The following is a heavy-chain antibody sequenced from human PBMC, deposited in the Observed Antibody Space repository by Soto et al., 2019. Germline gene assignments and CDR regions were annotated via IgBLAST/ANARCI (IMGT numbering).Heavy chain of an antibody. Sequence: QVQLQQWGAGLLKPSETLSLTCAVYGGSFSGYYWTWIRQSPEKGLEWIGEANHSGTTYYNPSLKTRVTISVHTPKNQSALKLRSVTAADTAVYYCARGIGYCSSINCYSSRRLRFDSWGQGTLVTVSS. CDR1: GGSFSGYY. J-gene: IGHJ4*02. CDR3: ARGIGYCSSINCYSSRRLRFDS. CDR2: ANHSGTT. V-gene: IGHV4-34*01. D-gene: IGHD2-2*01.